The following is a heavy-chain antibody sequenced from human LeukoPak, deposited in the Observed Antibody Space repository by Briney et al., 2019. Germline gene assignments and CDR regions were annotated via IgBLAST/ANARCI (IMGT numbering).Heavy chain of an antibody. CDR3: ARVDPRRDSYYMDV. D-gene: IGHD3/OR15-3a*01. CDR2: IYYSGST. Sequence: PSETLSLTCTVSGGSISSGGYYWSWIRQHPGKGLEWIGYIYYSGSTYYNPSLKSRVTISVDTSKNQFSLKLSSVTAADTAVYYCARVDPRRDSYYMDVWGKGITVTVSS. CDR1: GGSISSGGYY. J-gene: IGHJ6*03. V-gene: IGHV4-31*03.